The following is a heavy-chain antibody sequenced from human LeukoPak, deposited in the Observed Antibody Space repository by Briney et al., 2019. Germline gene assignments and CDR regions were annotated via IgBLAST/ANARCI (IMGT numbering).Heavy chain of an antibody. J-gene: IGHJ3*02. V-gene: IGHV4-59*11. CDR2: IYYRGTT. Sequence: PSETLSLTCIVSGSXISPHHCTWIRQAPGEGLEWMGYIYYRGTTNYSPSLKNRLTMSVDTSKNQISLKLTSVTAADTAVYYCARIQPSCPGLGFCSFDIWGQGTLATVSS. D-gene: IGHD3-3*01. CDR1: GSXISPHH. CDR3: ARIQPSCPGLGFCSFDI.